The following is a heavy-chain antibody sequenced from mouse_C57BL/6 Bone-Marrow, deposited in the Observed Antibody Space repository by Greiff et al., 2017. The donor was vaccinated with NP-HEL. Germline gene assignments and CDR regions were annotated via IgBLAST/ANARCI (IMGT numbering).Heavy chain of an antibody. V-gene: IGHV1-4*01. CDR1: GYTFTSYT. D-gene: IGHD2-5*01. CDR3: ARGMDSNDFDD. Sequence: QVQLKESGAELARPGASVKMSCKASGYTFTSYTMHWVKQRPGQGLEWIGYINPSSGYTKYNQKFKDKATLTADKYSSTAYMQLSSLISVDSAVYYCARGMDSNDFDDWGQGTSLTVSS. CDR2: INPSSGYT. J-gene: IGHJ2*02.